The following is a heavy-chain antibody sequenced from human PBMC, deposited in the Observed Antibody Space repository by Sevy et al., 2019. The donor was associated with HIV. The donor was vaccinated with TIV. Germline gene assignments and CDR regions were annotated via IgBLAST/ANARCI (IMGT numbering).Heavy chain of an antibody. Sequence: SETLSLTCAVYGGSFSGYYWSWIRQPPGKGLEWIGEINHSGSTNYNPSLKSRVTISVDTSKNQFSLKLSSVTAADTAVYYCARDAYYDLWSGYYMEFGWFDPWGQGTLVTVSS. J-gene: IGHJ5*02. CDR2: INHSGST. V-gene: IGHV4-34*01. D-gene: IGHD3-3*01. CDR3: ARDAYYDLWSGYYMEFGWFDP. CDR1: GGSFSGYY.